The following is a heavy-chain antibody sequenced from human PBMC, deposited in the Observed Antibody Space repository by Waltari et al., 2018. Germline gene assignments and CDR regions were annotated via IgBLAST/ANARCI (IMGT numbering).Heavy chain of an antibody. CDR1: GFIFKDAW. J-gene: IGHJ4*02. Sequence: EVRLVESGGGLVKPGGSLRLSCAASGFIFKDAWMSWVRQAPGKGREWVGRIKTKAEGETTDYAGPVKGRFTISRDDAANNLFLQMNSLKIDDTAVDYCATEGRIYTSLDIYDFWGQGSLVAVSS. CDR2: IKTKAEGETT. CDR3: ATEGRIYTSLDIYDF. V-gene: IGHV3-15*01. D-gene: IGHD2-2*03.